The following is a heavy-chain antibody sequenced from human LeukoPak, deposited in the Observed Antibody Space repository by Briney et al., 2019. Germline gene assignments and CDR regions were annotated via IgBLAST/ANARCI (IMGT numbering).Heavy chain of an antibody. V-gene: IGHV3-23*01. J-gene: IGHJ4*02. CDR1: GFTFSSYA. CDR3: AKAWELGIASIDY. CDR2: ISGSGGST. Sequence: GGSLRLSCAASGFTFSSYAMSLVRQAPGKGLEWVSAISGSGGSTYYADSVKGRFTISRDNSKNTLYLQMNSLRAEDTAVYYCAKAWELGIASIDYWGQGTLVTVSS. D-gene: IGHD3-10*01.